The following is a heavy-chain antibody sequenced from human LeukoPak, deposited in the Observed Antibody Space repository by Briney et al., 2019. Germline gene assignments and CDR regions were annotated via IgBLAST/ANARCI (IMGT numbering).Heavy chain of an antibody. J-gene: IGHJ6*02. CDR1: GFTFNNYG. CDR3: AAVLPSASTGHYYGIDV. CDR2: ISYHGSEK. Sequence: GGSLRLSCAASGFTFNNYGTRWVRQAPGKGLEWVAVISYHGSEKFYAESVKGRFTISRDNSKSTLYLQMNSLRAEDTALYYCAAVLPSASTGHYYGIDVWGQGTTVTVSS. V-gene: IGHV3-30*03. D-gene: IGHD2-2*01.